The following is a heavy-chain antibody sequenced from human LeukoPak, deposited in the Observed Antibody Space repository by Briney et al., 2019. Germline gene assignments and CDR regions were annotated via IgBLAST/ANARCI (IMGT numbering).Heavy chain of an antibody. CDR2: MNPNSGNT. D-gene: IGHD3-3*01. CDR3: ARVGYDFWSGYYTYPQNWFDP. Sequence: ASVKVSCKASGYTFTSYDINWVRQATGQGLEWMGWMNPNSGNTGYAQKFQGRVTMTRNTSISTAYMELSSLRSEDTAVYYCARVGYDFWSGYYTYPQNWFDPWGQGTLVTVSS. CDR1: GYTFTSYD. J-gene: IGHJ5*02. V-gene: IGHV1-8*01.